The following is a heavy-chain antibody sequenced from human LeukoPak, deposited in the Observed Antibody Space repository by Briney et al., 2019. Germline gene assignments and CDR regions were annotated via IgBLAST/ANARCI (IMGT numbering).Heavy chain of an antibody. V-gene: IGHV3-9*01. D-gene: IGHD1-1*01. Sequence: PGGSLRLSCAASGFTFADYAIHWVRQAPGKGLEWVSGISWNSGSIGYADSVKGRFTISRDNAKNSLYLQMNSLRAEDTALYYCAKDRSYWNDATLDYWGQGTLVTVSS. CDR2: ISWNSGSI. J-gene: IGHJ4*02. CDR1: GFTFADYA. CDR3: AKDRSYWNDATLDY.